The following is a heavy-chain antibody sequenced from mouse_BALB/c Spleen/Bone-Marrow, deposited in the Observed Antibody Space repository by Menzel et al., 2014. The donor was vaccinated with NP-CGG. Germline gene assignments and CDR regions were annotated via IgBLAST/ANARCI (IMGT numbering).Heavy chain of an antibody. D-gene: IGHD2-1*01. CDR2: IRSKSNNYAT. Sequence: GGGLVQPKGSLKLSCAASGFTFKTYAMNWVRQAPGKGLEWVAHIRSKSNNYATYYADSVKDRFTISRDDSQSMLHLQMNNLKTEDTAIYSCVRGYGNLDYWGQGTTLTVSS. CDR1: GFTFKTYA. CDR3: VRGYGNLDY. V-gene: IGHV10-1*02. J-gene: IGHJ2*01.